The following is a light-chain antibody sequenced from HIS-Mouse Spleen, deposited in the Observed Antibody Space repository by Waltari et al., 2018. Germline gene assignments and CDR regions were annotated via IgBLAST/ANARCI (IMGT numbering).Light chain of an antibody. J-gene: IGKJ3*01. CDR1: QGISSA. CDR2: DAS. V-gene: IGKV1-13*02. Sequence: AIQLTQSPSSLSASVGDRVTITCRASQGISSALAWYQRKPGKAPKLLIYDASSLESGVPSRFSGSGSGTDFTLTISSLQPEDFATYYCQQFNSYPIFTFGPGTKVDIK. CDR3: QQFNSYPIFT.